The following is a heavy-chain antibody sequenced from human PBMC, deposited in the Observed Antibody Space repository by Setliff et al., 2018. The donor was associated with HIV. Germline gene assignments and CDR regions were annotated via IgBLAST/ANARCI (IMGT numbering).Heavy chain of an antibody. CDR1: GGSISSYY. V-gene: IGHV4-4*08. CDR2: IYTSGST. D-gene: IGHD6-13*01. J-gene: IGHJ5*02. CDR3: ARGSIAAANWFDP. Sequence: ASETLSLTCTVSGGSISSYYWSWIRQPPGKGLEWIGYIYTSGSTNYNPPLKSRVTISVDTSKNQFSLKLSSVTAADTAVYYCARGSIAAANWFDPWGQGTLVTVSS.